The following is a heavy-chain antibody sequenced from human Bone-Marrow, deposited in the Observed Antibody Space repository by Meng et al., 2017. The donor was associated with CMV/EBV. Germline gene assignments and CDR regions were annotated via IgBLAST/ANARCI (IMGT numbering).Heavy chain of an antibody. J-gene: IGHJ3*02. D-gene: IGHD2-15*01. CDR1: FSSYW. Sequence: FSSYWMHWVRQAPGKGLVWVSRINSDGSSTSYADSVKGRFTISRDNAKNTLYLQMNSLRAEDTAVYYCARDPFIVVVVAATNAFDIWGQGTMVTVSS. CDR3: ARDPFIVVVVAATNAFDI. V-gene: IGHV3-74*01. CDR2: INSDGSST.